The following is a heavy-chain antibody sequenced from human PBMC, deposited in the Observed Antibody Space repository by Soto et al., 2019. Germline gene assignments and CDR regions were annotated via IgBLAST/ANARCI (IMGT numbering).Heavy chain of an antibody. J-gene: IGHJ4*02. Sequence: QVQLVESGGGVVQPGRSLRLSCAASGFTFSNYGMHWVRQAPGKGLEWVAFIWYDGKTKYYADSVEGRFTISRDNSRNTLFLQMNSLRAEDTAVYHCARDRGSDDPIDYWGQGTLVTVSS. CDR3: ARDRGSDDPIDY. CDR2: IWYDGKTK. CDR1: GFTFSNYG. D-gene: IGHD3-10*01. V-gene: IGHV3-33*01.